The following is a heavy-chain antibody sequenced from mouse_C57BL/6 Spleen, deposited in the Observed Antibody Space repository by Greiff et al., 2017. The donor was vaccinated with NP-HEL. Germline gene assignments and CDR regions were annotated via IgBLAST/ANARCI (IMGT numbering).Heavy chain of an antibody. CDR3: ARPRYGNYAMDY. D-gene: IGHD2-1*01. J-gene: IGHJ4*01. CDR2: ISGGGGNT. Sequence: EVKLVESGGGLVKPGGSLKLSCAASGFTFSSYTMSWVRQTPEKRLEWVATISGGGGNTYYPDNAKNTLYLQMSSLRSEDTALYYCARPRYGNYAMDYWGQGTSVTVSS. V-gene: IGHV5-9*01. CDR1: GFTFSSYT.